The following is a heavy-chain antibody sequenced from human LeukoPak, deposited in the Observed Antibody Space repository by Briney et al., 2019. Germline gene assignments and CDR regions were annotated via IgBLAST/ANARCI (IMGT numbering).Heavy chain of an antibody. CDR1: GFTFSSYW. CDR2: IKQDGSEK. J-gene: IGHJ6*03. Sequence: GGSLRLSCAASGFTFSSYWMSWVRQAPGKGLEWVANIKQDGSEKYYVDSVKGRFTISRGNAKNSLYLQMNSLRAEDTAVYYCARERLDLYYYYMDVWGTGTTVTVSS. V-gene: IGHV3-7*03. CDR3: ARERLDLYYYYMDV. D-gene: IGHD4-11*01.